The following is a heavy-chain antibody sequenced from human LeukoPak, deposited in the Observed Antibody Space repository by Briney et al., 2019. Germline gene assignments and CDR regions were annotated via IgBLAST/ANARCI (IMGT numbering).Heavy chain of an antibody. CDR3: AALPAAMNYYYYGMDV. V-gene: IGHV3-7*01. CDR1: GFTFSSYW. J-gene: IGHJ6*02. Sequence: GGSLRLFCAASGFTFSSYWMSWVRQAPGKGLEWVADIRQDGGEKYYVDSVKGRFTISRDNAKNTLYLRMNSLKAEDTAVYYCAALPAAMNYYYYGMDVWGQGTTVSVS. CDR2: IRQDGGEK. D-gene: IGHD2-2*01.